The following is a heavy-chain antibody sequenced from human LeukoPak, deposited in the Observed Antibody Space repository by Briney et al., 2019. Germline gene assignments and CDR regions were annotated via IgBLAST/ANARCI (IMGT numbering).Heavy chain of an antibody. CDR3: AKALGERHLTYALDI. CDR2: ISKDGSST. CDR1: GFSFSSYG. V-gene: IGHV3-30*18. Sequence: GRSLRLSCAASGFSFSSYGMHWLRQAPGKGLEWVAGISKDGSSTFYADPWRFTLFSDNSKNTLFLQMNSLRIEDTAVYYCAKALGERHLTYALDIWGQGTMVTVSS. D-gene: IGHD1-1*01. J-gene: IGHJ3*02.